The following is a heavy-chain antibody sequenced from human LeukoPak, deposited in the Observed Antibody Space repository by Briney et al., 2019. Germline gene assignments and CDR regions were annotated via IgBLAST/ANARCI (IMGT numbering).Heavy chain of an antibody. D-gene: IGHD3-22*01. CDR3: KKEYDYSGYLGQGRGYFDY. CDR2: IRGTGSST. Sequence: GGSLRLSCGASGVTFSSYAMAWVREAPGKGLEWVSAIRGTGSSTYYADSVKGRFTISRDNSKSTLYLQMNSLRDEETAIYFSKKEYDYSGYLGQGRGYFDYWGQGTLVTVSS. V-gene: IGHV3-23*01. CDR1: GVTFSSYA. J-gene: IGHJ4*02.